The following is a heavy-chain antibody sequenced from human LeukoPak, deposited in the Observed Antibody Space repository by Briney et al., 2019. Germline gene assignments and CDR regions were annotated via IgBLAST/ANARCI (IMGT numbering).Heavy chain of an antibody. CDR3: ARDVLVRGDNRFDP. D-gene: IGHD3-10*01. V-gene: IGHV4-4*07. Sequence: SETLSLTCTASGGSISSYYWSWIRQPAGKGLEWIGRIYTSGSTNYNPSLKSRVTMSVDTSKNQFSLKLSSVTAADTAVYYCARDVLVRGDNRFDPWGQGTLVTVSS. CDR2: IYTSGST. CDR1: GGSISSYY. J-gene: IGHJ5*02.